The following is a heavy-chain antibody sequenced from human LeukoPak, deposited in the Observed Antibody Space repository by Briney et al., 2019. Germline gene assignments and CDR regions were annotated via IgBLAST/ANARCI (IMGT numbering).Heavy chain of an antibody. V-gene: IGHV3-43*02. CDR1: GFTSGDYP. CDR3: AKDMGGSGRNWASNWFDP. Sequence: PGGSLRLSCAASGFTSGDYPMHWIRQTPRQGLKWVSLISPDGGRSFQADSVRGRFTISRDNSKNSLYLQMNSLRSEDTALYYCAKDMGGSGRNWASNWFDPWGQGTLVTVSS. J-gene: IGHJ5*02. CDR2: ISPDGGRS. D-gene: IGHD1-26*01.